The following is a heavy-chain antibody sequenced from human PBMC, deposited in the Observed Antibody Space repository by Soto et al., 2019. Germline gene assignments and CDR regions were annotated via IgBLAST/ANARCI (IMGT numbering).Heavy chain of an antibody. CDR2: ISYDGSNK. V-gene: IGHV3-30*18. Sequence: GGSLRLSCAASGFTFSSYGMHWVRQAPGKGLEWVAVISYDGSNKYYADSVKGRFTISRDNSKNTLYLQMNSLRAEDTAVYYCAKAGYYYDSSGYMYFDYWGQGTLVTVSS. CDR3: AKAGYYYDSSGYMYFDY. CDR1: GFTFSSYG. J-gene: IGHJ4*02. D-gene: IGHD3-22*01.